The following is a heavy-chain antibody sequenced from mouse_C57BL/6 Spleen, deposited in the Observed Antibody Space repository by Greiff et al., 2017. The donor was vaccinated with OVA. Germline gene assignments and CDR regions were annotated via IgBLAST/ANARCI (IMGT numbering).Heavy chain of an antibody. CDR2: IYPRSGNT. J-gene: IGHJ4*01. V-gene: IGHV1-81*01. Sequence: VQLQQSGAELARPGASVKLSCKASGYTFTSYGISWVKQRTGQGLEWIGEIYPRSGNTYYNEKFKGKATLTADKSSSTAYMELRSLTSEDSAVYFCARGAVYGSSYGYAMDYWGQGTSVTVSS. CDR1: GYTFTSYG. CDR3: ARGAVYGSSYGYAMDY. D-gene: IGHD1-1*01.